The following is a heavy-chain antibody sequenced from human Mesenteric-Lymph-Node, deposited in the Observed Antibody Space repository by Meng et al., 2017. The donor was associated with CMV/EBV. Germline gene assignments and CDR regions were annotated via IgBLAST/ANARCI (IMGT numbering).Heavy chain of an antibody. CDR2: INPGDSDT. Sequence: GESLKISCKGSGYSFTSYWIAWVCQMPGRGLEWMGIINPGDSDTRYSPSFQGQVTISADKSINTAYLQWSSLKASDTAMYYCATVNYDFWSGGLNWFDPWGQGTLVTVSS. D-gene: IGHD3-3*01. J-gene: IGHJ5*02. CDR3: ATVNYDFWSGGLNWFDP. CDR1: GYSFTSYW. V-gene: IGHV5-51*01.